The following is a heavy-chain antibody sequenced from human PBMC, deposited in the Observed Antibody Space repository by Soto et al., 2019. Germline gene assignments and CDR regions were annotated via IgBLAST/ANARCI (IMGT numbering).Heavy chain of an antibody. D-gene: IGHD1-7*01. Sequence: WGSLRLSCAASGFTFSDYYMSWIRQAPGKGLEWVSYISSSGSTIYYADSVKGRFTISRDNAKNSLYLQMNSLRAEDTAVYYCERRELLYYYYYMDVWGKGTTVTVSS. CDR2: ISSSGSTI. J-gene: IGHJ6*03. CDR1: GFTFSDYY. V-gene: IGHV3-11*01. CDR3: ERRELLYYYYYMDV.